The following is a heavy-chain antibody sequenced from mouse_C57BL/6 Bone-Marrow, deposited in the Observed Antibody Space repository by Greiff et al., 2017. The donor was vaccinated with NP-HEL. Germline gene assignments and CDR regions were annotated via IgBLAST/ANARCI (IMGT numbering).Heavy chain of an antibody. Sequence: EVQLQQSGAELVRPGASVKLSCTASGFNIKDDYMHWVKQRPEQGLEWIGWIDPENGDTAYASKFQGKATITADTSSNTAYLQLSSLTSEDTAVYYCTTDYYGSSHDYWGQGTALTVSS. D-gene: IGHD1-1*01. CDR3: TTDYYGSSHDY. J-gene: IGHJ2*01. CDR2: IDPENGDT. V-gene: IGHV14-4*01. CDR1: GFNIKDDY.